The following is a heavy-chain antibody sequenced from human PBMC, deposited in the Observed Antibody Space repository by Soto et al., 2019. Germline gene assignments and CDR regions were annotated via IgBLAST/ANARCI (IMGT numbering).Heavy chain of an antibody. D-gene: IGHD2-21*02. Sequence: SETLSLTCIVSGASIRSTDYYWSWIRQAPGKGLEWVGYVYYTGSTYYNPSLMSRLTISVDTSKNQFSLKLTSVTAADTAVYYCVRTAREGAVAPHWFDRWGKGTMVTVSS. CDR1: GASIRSTDYY. V-gene: IGHV4-30-4*01. CDR2: VYYTGST. CDR3: VRTAREGAVAPHWFDR. J-gene: IGHJ5*02.